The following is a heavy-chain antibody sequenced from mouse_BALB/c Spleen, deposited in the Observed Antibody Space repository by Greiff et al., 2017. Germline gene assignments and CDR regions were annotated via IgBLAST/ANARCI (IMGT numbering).Heavy chain of an antibody. CDR1: GYTFTDYE. V-gene: IGHV1-15*01. CDR3: TRWSPPRAMDY. CDR2: IDPETGGT. J-gene: IGHJ4*01. Sequence: QVQLKESGAELVRPGASVTLSCKASGYTFTDYEMHWVKQTPVHGLEWIGAIDPETGGTAYNQKFKGKATLTADKSSSTAYMELRSLTSEDSAVYYCTRWSPPRAMDYWGQGTSVTVSS.